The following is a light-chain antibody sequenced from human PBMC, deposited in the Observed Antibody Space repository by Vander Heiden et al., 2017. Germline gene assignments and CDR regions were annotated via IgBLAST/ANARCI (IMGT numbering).Light chain of an antibody. CDR3: QQRSNWPLT. Sequence: DIVLTQSPATLSLSPGERATLSCRASQSVSRFLAWYQQKPGQAPRLLIYDASNRATGIPARFSGSGSGTDFTLTISSLEPEDFAVYYCQQRSNWPLTFGPGTKVDIK. V-gene: IGKV3-11*01. CDR2: DAS. J-gene: IGKJ3*01. CDR1: QSVSRF.